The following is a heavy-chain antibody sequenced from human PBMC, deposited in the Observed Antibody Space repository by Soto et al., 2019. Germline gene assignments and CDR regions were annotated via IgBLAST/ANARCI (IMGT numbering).Heavy chain of an antibody. Sequence: ASVKVSCKASGYTFTSYAMHWVRQAPGQRLEWMGWINAGNGNTKYSQKFQGRVTITRDTSASTAYMELSSLRSEETAVYYCARVGGYYYDSSGYYLDYWGQGTLVAVSS. CDR3: ARVGGYYYDSSGYYLDY. J-gene: IGHJ4*02. D-gene: IGHD3-22*01. CDR2: INAGNGNT. CDR1: GYTFTSYA. V-gene: IGHV1-3*01.